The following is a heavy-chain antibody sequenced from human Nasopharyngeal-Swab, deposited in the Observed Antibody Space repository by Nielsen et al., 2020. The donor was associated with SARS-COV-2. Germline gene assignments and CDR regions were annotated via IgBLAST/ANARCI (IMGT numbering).Heavy chain of an antibody. CDR1: GFTFSSYA. Sequence: GGSLRLSCAAPGFTFSSYAMSWVRQAPGKGLEWVSAISGSGGSTYYADSVKGRFTISRDNSKNTLYLQMNSLRAEDTAVYYCAKVGVIDIVVVPAAISTYYFDYWGQGTLVTVSS. V-gene: IGHV3-23*01. D-gene: IGHD2-2*01. CDR2: ISGSGGST. CDR3: AKVGVIDIVVVPAAISTYYFDY. J-gene: IGHJ4*02.